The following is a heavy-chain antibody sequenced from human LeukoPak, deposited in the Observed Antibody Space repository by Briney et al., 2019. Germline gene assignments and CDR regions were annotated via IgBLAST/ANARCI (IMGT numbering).Heavy chain of an antibody. CDR3: ARVDMRHYFFDL. D-gene: IGHD3/OR15-3a*01. J-gene: IGHJ4*02. Sequence: PGGSLRLSCAASGFIFSNYWLTWVRLAPGKGLEWVANIKLDGSEKYYVDSVKGRFTISRDDAYNSLSLQRTSLRAEDSAVYYCARVDMRHYFFDLWGQGTLVTVSS. CDR2: IKLDGSEK. V-gene: IGHV3-7*01. CDR1: GFIFSNYW.